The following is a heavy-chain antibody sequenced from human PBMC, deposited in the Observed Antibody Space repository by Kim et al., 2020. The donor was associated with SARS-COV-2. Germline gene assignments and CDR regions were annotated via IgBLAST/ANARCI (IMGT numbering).Heavy chain of an antibody. J-gene: IGHJ4*02. Sequence: GGSLRLSCAASGFIFGSYGMSWVRQAPGKGLEWVAAISGSGVSTNHADSVKGRFTISRDNSRNTLYLQMNSLRAEDSAVYYCAKGSSGYLNDFWGQGTL. V-gene: IGHV3-23*01. CDR3: AKGSSGYLNDF. CDR1: GFIFGSYG. D-gene: IGHD3-22*01. CDR2: ISGSGVST.